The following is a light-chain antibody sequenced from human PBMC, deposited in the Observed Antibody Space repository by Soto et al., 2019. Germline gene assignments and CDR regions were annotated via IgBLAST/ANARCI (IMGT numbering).Light chain of an antibody. Sequence: VLTQSPGTLSLSPGERATLSCRASQSVSSNYLAWYQQKPGKAPRLLIYGASSRATGIPDRCSGSGSGTDFTLTISRLEPEEFAVYYCQQYGTSTFTFGQGTKLEIK. J-gene: IGKJ2*01. CDR3: QQYGTSTFT. CDR1: QSVSSNY. CDR2: GAS. V-gene: IGKV3-20*01.